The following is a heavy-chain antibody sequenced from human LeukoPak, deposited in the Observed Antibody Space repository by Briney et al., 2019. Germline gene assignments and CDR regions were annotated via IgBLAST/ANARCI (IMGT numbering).Heavy chain of an antibody. CDR2: IRYDGSNR. CDR3: AKVGSNCFDY. CDR1: GFTFSSYG. Sequence: PGGSLRLSCAASGFTFSSYGMHWVRQAPGKGLEWVAFIRYDGSNRYYADSVKGRFTISRDNSKNTLYLQMNSLRAEDTAVYYCAKVGSNCFDYWGQGTLVTVSS. D-gene: IGHD6-13*01. J-gene: IGHJ4*02. V-gene: IGHV3-30*02.